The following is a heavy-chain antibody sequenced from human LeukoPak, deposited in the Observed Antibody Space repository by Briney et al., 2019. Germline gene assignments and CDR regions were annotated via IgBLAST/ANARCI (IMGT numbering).Heavy chain of an antibody. CDR3: VSPPNSSGLGRDY. CDR1: GFTVSSNY. D-gene: IGHD6-19*01. Sequence: PGGSLRLSCAASGFTVSSNYMSWVRQAPGKGLEWVSVIYSGGSTYYADSVKGRFIISRDNSKNTLYLQMNSLRAEDTAVYYCVSPPNSSGLGRDYWGQGTLVTVSS. V-gene: IGHV3-53*01. J-gene: IGHJ4*02. CDR2: IYSGGST.